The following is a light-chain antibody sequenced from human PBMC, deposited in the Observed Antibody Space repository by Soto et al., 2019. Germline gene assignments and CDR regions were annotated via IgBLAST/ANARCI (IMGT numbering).Light chain of an antibody. J-gene: IGKJ2*01. CDR3: QQYGSSHT. CDR1: PSVSNS. CDR2: GAS. V-gene: IGKV3-20*01. Sequence: ESVLTQSPATLSLSPGERATLSCRASPSVSNSLAWYQHKPGQAPRLLIYGASSRATGIPDRFSGSGSGTDFTLTISRLEPEDFAVYYCQQYGSSHTFGQGTKLEIK.